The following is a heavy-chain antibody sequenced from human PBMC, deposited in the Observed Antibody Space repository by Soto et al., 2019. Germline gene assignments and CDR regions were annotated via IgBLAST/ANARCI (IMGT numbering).Heavy chain of an antibody. CDR1: GGTFSSYT. CDR2: IIPILGIA. D-gene: IGHD2-15*01. Sequence: QVQLVQSGAEVKKHGSSVKVSCKASGGTFSSYTISWVRQAPGQGLEWMGRIIPILGIANYAQKFQGRVTITAEKSTSTAYMELSSLRSEDTAVYYCARFESGYCSRGSCYSSDYWGQGTLVTVSS. J-gene: IGHJ4*02. V-gene: IGHV1-69*02. CDR3: ARFESGYCSRGSCYSSDY.